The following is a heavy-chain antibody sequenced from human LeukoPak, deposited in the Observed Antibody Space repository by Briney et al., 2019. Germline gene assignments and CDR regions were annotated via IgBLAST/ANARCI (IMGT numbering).Heavy chain of an antibody. CDR2: INPNSGGT. D-gene: IGHD6-19*01. CDR3: ARVEVWYSSGWTMSPDY. Sequence: ASVKVSCKASGYTFTGYYMHWVRQAPGQGLEWMGWINPNSGGTNYAQKFQGRVTMTRDTSISTAYMELSRLRSDDTAVYYCARVEVWYSSGWTMSPDYWGQGTLVTVSS. V-gene: IGHV1-2*02. CDR1: GYTFTGYY. J-gene: IGHJ4*02.